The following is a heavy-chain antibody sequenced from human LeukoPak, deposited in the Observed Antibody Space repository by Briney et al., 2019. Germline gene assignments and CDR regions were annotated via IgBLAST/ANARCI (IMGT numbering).Heavy chain of an antibody. D-gene: IGHD2-15*01. CDR1: AFTFSNYG. Sequence: PGGSLRLSCAASAFTFSNYGMSWVRQAPGKGLEWVSGISASGGSTYYADSVKGRFTIPRDNSKNTLYLQINSLRAEDTAVYYCARPRGSYWYFDLWGRGTLVTVSS. V-gene: IGHV3-23*01. CDR2: ISASGGST. CDR3: ARPRGSYWYFDL. J-gene: IGHJ2*01.